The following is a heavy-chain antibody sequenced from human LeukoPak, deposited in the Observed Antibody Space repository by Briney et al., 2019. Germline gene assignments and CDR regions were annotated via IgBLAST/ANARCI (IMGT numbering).Heavy chain of an antibody. Sequence: GGSLRLSCAASGFTFSSYAMHWVRQAPGKGLEWVAVISYDGSNKYYADSVKGRFTISRDNSKNTLYLQMNSLRAEDTAVYYCASQSTPVLPFDIWGQGTIVTVSS. V-gene: IGHV3-30*14. CDR2: ISYDGSNK. CDR3: ASQSTPVLPFDI. J-gene: IGHJ3*02. CDR1: GFTFSSYA.